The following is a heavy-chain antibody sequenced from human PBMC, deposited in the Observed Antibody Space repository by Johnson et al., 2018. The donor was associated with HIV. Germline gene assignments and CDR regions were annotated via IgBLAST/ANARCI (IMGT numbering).Heavy chain of an antibody. Sequence: QVQLVESGGGVVQPGRSLRVSCGASGFTFSSHDMHWVRQAPGKGLEWVAVISYDGSNHYCADSVQGRFTISRDNSKNTLYLQMNSLRAEDTAVYYCTTAASSSWYGEDAFDIWGQGTMVTVSS. V-gene: IGHV3-30*03. CDR2: ISYDGSNH. CDR3: TTAASSSWYGEDAFDI. CDR1: GFTFSSHD. J-gene: IGHJ3*02. D-gene: IGHD6-13*01.